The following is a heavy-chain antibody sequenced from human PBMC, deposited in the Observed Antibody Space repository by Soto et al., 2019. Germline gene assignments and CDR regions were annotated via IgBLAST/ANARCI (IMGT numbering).Heavy chain of an antibody. CDR1: KFTFKDYA. Sequence: EVQLVESGGGSVQPGRSLRLSCVASKFTFKDYAMHWVRQAPGKGLEWVSGISWNSGTIAYADSVQGRFTLSRDKAKSSLHLQLDSLRPADTALYSCARVYIVTPERRPLDSWGQGTLVTVST. J-gene: IGHJ4*02. CDR3: ARVYIVTPERRPLDS. CDR2: ISWNSGTI. V-gene: IGHV3-9*01. D-gene: IGHD3-16*02.